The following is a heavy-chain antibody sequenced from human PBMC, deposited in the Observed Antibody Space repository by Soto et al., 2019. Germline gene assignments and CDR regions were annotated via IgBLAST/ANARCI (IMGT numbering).Heavy chain of an antibody. D-gene: IGHD6-13*01. CDR2: INHSGST. J-gene: IGHJ5*02. CDR1: GGSFSGYY. Sequence: QVQLQQWGAGLLKPSETLSLTCAVYGGSFSGYYWSWIRQPPGKGLEWSGEINHSGSTNYNPSLKSRLTISVDTSKHQLSLKLTSVTAAATAVYYCANRLSLESSSWFHNWFDPWGQGTLVTVSS. CDR3: ANRLSLESSSWFHNWFDP. V-gene: IGHV4-34*01.